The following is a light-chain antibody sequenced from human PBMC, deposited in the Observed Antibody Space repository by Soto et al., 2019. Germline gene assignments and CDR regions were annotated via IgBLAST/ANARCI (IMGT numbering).Light chain of an antibody. V-gene: IGLV2-8*01. CDR3: SSYAGINNPGV. J-gene: IGLJ3*02. Sequence: QSALTQPPSASGSPGQSVTISCTGTSSDVGGYDYVSWYQQHPGKAPKLMIYEVNKRPSAVPDRFSGSKSGNTASLTVSGLQAEDEADYYCSSYAGINNPGVFGGGTKVTVL. CDR2: EVN. CDR1: SSDVGGYDY.